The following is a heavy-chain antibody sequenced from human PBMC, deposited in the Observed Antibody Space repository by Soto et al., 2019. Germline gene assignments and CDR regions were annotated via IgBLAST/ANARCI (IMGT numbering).Heavy chain of an antibody. V-gene: IGHV4-30-4*01. D-gene: IGHD3-3*01. J-gene: IGHJ3*02. CDR3: ARVLRFLEWLPLATDAFDI. Sequence: PSETLSLTCTVSGGSISSGDYYWSWIRQPPGKGLEWIGYIYYSGSTYYNPSLKSRVTISVDTSKNQFSLKLSSVTAADTAVYYCARVLRFLEWLPLATDAFDIWGQGTMVTVSS. CDR1: GGSISSGDYY. CDR2: IYYSGST.